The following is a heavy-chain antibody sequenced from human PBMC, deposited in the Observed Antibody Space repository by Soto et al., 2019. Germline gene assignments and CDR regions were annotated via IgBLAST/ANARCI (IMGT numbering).Heavy chain of an antibody. V-gene: IGHV1-69*13. D-gene: IGHD3-22*01. Sequence: SVKVSCKASGGTFSSYAISWVRQAPGQGLEWMGGIIPIFGTANYAQKFQGRVTITADESTSTAYMELSSLRSEDTAVNYCARTYYYDSSGYYLDDYYYYYGMDVWGQGTMVTVSS. CDR1: GGTFSSYA. CDR2: IIPIFGTA. J-gene: IGHJ6*02. CDR3: ARTYYYDSSGYYLDDYYYYYGMDV.